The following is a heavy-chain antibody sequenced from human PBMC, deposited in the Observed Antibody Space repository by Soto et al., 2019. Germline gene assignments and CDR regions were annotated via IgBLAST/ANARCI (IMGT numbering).Heavy chain of an antibody. D-gene: IGHD3-10*01. CDR3: ARDLDGSGSYYTDY. CDR2: FSAYNGNT. J-gene: IGHJ4*02. Sequence: ASVKVSCKASGYMFVTYGINWVRQAPGQGLEWMGWFSAYNGNTKYAQNLQGRVTMTTDASTSTAYMEMRSLRSDDTAVYYCARDLDGSGSYYTDYWGPGTLVTVSS. V-gene: IGHV1-18*01. CDR1: GYMFVTYG.